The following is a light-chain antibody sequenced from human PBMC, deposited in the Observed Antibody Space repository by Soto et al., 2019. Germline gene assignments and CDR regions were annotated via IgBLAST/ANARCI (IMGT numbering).Light chain of an antibody. J-gene: IGKJ2*01. CDR3: MQALQTPYT. V-gene: IGKV2-28*01. Sequence: DIVMTQSPLSLPVTPGEPASISCRSSQSLLHSNGYNYLDWYLQKPGQSPQLLIYLGSNRDSGVPDRFSGSGSGTDFTLTISRVEAEDVGVYYCMQALQTPYTFGQGTKLEIK. CDR2: LGS. CDR1: QSLLHSNGYNY.